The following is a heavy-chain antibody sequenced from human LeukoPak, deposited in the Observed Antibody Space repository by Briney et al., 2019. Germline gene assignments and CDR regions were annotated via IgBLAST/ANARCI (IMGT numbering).Heavy chain of an antibody. V-gene: IGHV3-33*01. Sequence: GGSLRLSCAASGFTFSSYGMHWVRQAPGKGLEWVAVILNDGSQEKYADSVKGRFTISRDNSKNTLFVQMNSLRAEDTAVYYCARDDALGDNALDIWGQGTMVTVSS. CDR3: ARDDALGDNALDI. CDR2: ILNDGSQE. CDR1: GFTFSSYG. J-gene: IGHJ3*02. D-gene: IGHD3-16*01.